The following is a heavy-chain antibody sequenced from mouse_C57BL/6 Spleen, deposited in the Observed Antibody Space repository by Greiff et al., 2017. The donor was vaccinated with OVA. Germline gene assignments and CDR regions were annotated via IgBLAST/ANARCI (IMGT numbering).Heavy chain of an antibody. J-gene: IGHJ3*01. CDR2: IDPSDSYT. D-gene: IGHD4-1*01. CDR3: ARGLGRGFAY. Sequence: VQLKQPGAELVMPGASVKLSCKASGYTFTSYWMHWVKQRPGQGLEWIGEIDPSDSYTNYNQKFKGKSTLTVDKSSSTAYMQLSSLTSEDSAVYYCARGLGRGFAYWGQGTLVTVSA. CDR1: GYTFTSYW. V-gene: IGHV1-69*01.